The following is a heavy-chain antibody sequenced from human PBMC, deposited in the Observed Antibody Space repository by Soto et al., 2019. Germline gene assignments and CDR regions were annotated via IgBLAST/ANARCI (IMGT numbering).Heavy chain of an antibody. CDR1: GCSITTYY. CDR2: IYHSGST. Sequence: SETLSLTCTVSGCSITTYYWSWIRQPPGKGPEWIGYIYHSGSTNYNPSLRSRVTISLDTSKSQFSLRLSSVTAADTAVYYCANYDNNGFGIWGWGQGTLVTVSS. CDR3: ANYDNNGFGIWG. D-gene: IGHD3-22*01. V-gene: IGHV4-59*01. J-gene: IGHJ4*02.